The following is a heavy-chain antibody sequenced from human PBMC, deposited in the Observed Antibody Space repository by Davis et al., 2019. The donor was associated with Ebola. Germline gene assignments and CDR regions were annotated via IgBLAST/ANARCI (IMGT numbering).Heavy chain of an antibody. D-gene: IGHD3-22*01. CDR1: GGSFSGYY. CDR3: ARTWLPNNWFDP. J-gene: IGHJ5*02. Sequence: SETLSLTCAVYGGSFSGYYWSWIRQPPGKGLEWIGEINHSGSTNYNPSLKSRVTISVDTSKTQFSLKLSSVTAADTAVYYCARTWLPNNWFDPWGQGTLVTVSS. CDR2: INHSGST. V-gene: IGHV4-34*01.